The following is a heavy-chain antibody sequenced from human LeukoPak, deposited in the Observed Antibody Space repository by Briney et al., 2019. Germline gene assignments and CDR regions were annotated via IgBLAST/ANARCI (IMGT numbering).Heavy chain of an antibody. D-gene: IGHD3-22*01. CDR3: ARDYYDSSGYCDY. CDR1: GFTFSSYS. V-gene: IGHV3-21*01. Sequence: GGFLRLSCAASGFTFSSYSMNWVRQAPGKGLEWVSSISSSSSYIYYADSVKGRFTISRDNAKNSLYLQMNSLRAEDTAVYYCARDYYDSSGYCDYWGQGTLVTVSS. J-gene: IGHJ4*02. CDR2: ISSSSSYI.